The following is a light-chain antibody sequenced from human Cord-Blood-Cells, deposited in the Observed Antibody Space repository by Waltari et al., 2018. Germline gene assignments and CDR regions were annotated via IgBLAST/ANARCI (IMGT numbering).Light chain of an antibody. Sequence: QSVLTQPPSASGTPGQRVTISCSGSSSNIGSNYVYWYQQLPGTAPKLLIYRNNPRPSGVPDLFSGSKSGTSASRAISGLRSEDEADYYCAAWDDSLSGYVFGTGTKVTVL. CDR2: RNN. CDR1: SSNIGSNY. CDR3: AAWDDSLSGYV. J-gene: IGLJ1*01. V-gene: IGLV1-47*01.